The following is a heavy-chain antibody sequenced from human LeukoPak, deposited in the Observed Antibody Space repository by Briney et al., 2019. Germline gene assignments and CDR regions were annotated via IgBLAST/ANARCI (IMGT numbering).Heavy chain of an antibody. CDR2: MNPNSGNT. Sequence: ASVKVSCKASGYTFTSYDINWVRQATGQGLEWTGWMNPNSGNTGYAQKFQGRVTMTEDTSTDTAYMELSSLRSEDTAVYYCATDPPPRGYSYPPFDHRGQGTLVTV. CDR1: GYTFTSYD. D-gene: IGHD5-18*01. V-gene: IGHV1-8*01. J-gene: IGHJ4*02. CDR3: ATDPPPRGYSYPPFDH.